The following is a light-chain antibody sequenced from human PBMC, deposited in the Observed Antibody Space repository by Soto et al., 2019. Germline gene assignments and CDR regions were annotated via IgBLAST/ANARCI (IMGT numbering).Light chain of an antibody. CDR3: KQRISWPPT. Sequence: EIVLTQSPATLSLSPGERATISCRASQSVSIYLAWYQQKPGQAPRLLIYDASNRATGIPARFSGSGSGADFTLTISSLEPEDFAVYYCKQRISWPPTFGQGTRLEIK. CDR2: DAS. CDR1: QSVSIY. V-gene: IGKV3-11*01. J-gene: IGKJ5*01.